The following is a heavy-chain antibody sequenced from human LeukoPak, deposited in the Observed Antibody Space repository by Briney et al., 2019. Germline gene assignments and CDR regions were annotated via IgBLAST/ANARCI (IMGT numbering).Heavy chain of an antibody. D-gene: IGHD2-21*01. J-gene: IGHJ6*03. CDR1: GFTFSMYA. V-gene: IGHV3-23*01. Sequence: GGSLRLSCAASGFTFSMYAMSWVSQAPGKGLEWVSTISASGCTTDYADSVKGRVTISRDNSKNTLYLQMNSLRAEDTAVYYCAKAAGVNYYNYMDVWGKGTTVTVSS. CDR2: ISASGCTT. CDR3: AKAAGVNYYNYMDV.